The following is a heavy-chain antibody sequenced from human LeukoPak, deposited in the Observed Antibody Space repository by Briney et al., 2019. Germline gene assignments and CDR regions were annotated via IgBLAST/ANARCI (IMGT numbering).Heavy chain of an antibody. CDR2: ISAYNGNT. V-gene: IGHV1-18*04. J-gene: IGHJ5*02. CDR1: GYTFTGYY. D-gene: IGHD1-1*01. Sequence: ASVKVSCKASGYTFTGYYMHWVRQAPGQGLEWMGWISAYNGNTNYAQKLQGRVTMTTDTSTSTAYMELRSLRSDDTAVYYCARSTTGTGSSWFDPWGQGTLVTVSS. CDR3: ARSTTGTGSSWFDP.